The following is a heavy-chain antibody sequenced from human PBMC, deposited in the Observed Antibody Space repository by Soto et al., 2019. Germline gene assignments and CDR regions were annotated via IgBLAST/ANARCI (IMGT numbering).Heavy chain of an antibody. D-gene: IGHD3-10*01. J-gene: IGHJ4*02. CDR1: GFTFTNYG. V-gene: IGHV3-23*01. Sequence: EVQLLESGGGLVQPGGSLRLSCEASGFTFTNYGMSWLRQAPGKGLEWVATVSIGSDNLHYADSVKGRFTISRDNSRNTLYLQMSRLSAEDTAVYYCANGCCGEALLDYWGRGTLVTVSS. CDR2: VSIGSDNL. CDR3: ANGCCGEALLDY.